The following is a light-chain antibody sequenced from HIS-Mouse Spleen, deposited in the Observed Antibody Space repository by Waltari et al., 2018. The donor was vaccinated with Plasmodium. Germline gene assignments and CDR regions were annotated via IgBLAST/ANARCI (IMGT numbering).Light chain of an antibody. Sequence: QSALTQPASVSGSPGQSITISGTGTRSDVGGYNYVSWYQQHPGKAPQLMIYDVSNRPSGVSNRFSGSKSGNTASLTISGLQAEDEADYYCSSYTSSSTLVFGGGTKLTVL. CDR1: RSDVGGYNY. CDR3: SSYTSSSTLV. CDR2: DVS. V-gene: IGLV2-14*03. J-gene: IGLJ2*01.